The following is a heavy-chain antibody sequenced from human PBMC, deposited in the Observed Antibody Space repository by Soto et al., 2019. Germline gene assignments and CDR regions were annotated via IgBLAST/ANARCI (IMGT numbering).Heavy chain of an antibody. D-gene: IGHD3-10*01. Sequence: PGESLRLSCVASGFTFSSYSMSWVRQAPGKGLEWVSGFRAGGDDGTTYYADSVKGRFTISRDNSKNTLFLQMNSLRAEDTAIYYCAKKVNSGSGSQYFDYFGQGTLVTVSS. J-gene: IGHJ4*02. CDR2: FRAGGDDGTT. V-gene: IGHV3-23*01. CDR3: AKKVNSGSGSQYFDY. CDR1: GFTFSSYS.